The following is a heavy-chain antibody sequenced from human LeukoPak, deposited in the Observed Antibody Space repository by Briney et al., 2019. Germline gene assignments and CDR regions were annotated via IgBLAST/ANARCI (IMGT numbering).Heavy chain of an antibody. D-gene: IGHD3-22*01. CDR1: GGTFSSYT. Sequence: GASVKVSCKASGGTFSSYTISWVRQALGQGLEWMGRIIPILGIANYAQKFQGRVTITADKSTSTAYMELSSLRSEDTAVYYCAIGGDSSGYYLGFDYWGQGTLVTVSS. V-gene: IGHV1-69*02. CDR3: AIGGDSSGYYLGFDY. J-gene: IGHJ4*02. CDR2: IIPILGIA.